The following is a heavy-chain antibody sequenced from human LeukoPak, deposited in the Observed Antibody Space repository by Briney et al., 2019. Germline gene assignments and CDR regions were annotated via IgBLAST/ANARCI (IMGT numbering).Heavy chain of an antibody. CDR1: GFAFINSG. V-gene: IGHV3-30*02. Sequence: GGSLRLSCAASGFAFINSGMHWVRQAPGRGLQWVAFIRYDGSNTYYADSVKGRFIISRDNSKNNVYLQMNSLRVEDTAVYYCAKDWGSDIYYFYMDVWGKGTMVTVSS. J-gene: IGHJ6*03. CDR3: AKDWGSDIYYFYMDV. CDR2: IRYDGSNT. D-gene: IGHD3-16*01.